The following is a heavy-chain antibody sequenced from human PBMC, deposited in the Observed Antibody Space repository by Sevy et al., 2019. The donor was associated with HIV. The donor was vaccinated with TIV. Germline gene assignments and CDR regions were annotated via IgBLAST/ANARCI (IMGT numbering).Heavy chain of an antibody. D-gene: IGHD4-17*01. V-gene: IGHV3-48*03. CDR1: GFSFSSYE. CDR3: ARDLPPSATSVPHFDC. Sequence: GGSLRLSCAASGFSFSSYEMNWVRQAPGKGLEWVSYISNSGTTISDSDSVRGRFTISRDNARNLLYLQMNSLRAEDTAVYFCARDLPPSATSVPHFDCGGQGTLVTVSS. CDR2: ISNSGTTI. J-gene: IGHJ4*02.